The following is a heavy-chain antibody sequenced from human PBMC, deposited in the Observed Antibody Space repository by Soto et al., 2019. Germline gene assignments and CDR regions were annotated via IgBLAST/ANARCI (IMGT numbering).Heavy chain of an antibody. J-gene: IGHJ4*02. Sequence: KESGPTLVKPTQTLTLTCSFSGFSLSTSGVGVGWIRQPPGKALEWLAVIYWDDDKRYSPSLKSRLTITKDTSKNQVVLIMTNMDPVDTATYHCAHRRPSAAFDYWGQGTLVTVSS. CDR3: AHRRPSAAFDY. D-gene: IGHD2-15*01. CDR2: IYWDDDK. V-gene: IGHV2-5*02. CDR1: GFSLSTSGVG.